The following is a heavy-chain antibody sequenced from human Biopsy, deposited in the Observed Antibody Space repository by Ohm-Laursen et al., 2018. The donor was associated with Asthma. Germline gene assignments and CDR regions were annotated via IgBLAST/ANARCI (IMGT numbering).Heavy chain of an antibody. CDR2: ISPIFGSI. V-gene: IGHV1-69*01. CDR1: GGTLNNYA. J-gene: IGHJ6*02. D-gene: IGHD3-3*01. Sequence: SSETASCKSSGGTLNNYAINWVRQAPGQGLEWMGGISPIFGSIKYAQKFQDRVTISADVFRNTVHLELSSLRSEDTAVLYCAKARCYYFYCDMEVWGQGTTAIVSS. CDR3: AKARCYYFYCDMEV.